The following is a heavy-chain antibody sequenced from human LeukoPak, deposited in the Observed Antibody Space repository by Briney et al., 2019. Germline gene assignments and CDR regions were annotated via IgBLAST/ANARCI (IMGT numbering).Heavy chain of an antibody. J-gene: IGHJ6*03. CDR3: ARDPYNGSYGDDYYYYMDV. V-gene: IGHV3-11*04. D-gene: IGHD1-26*01. CDR2: ISSSGSTI. Sequence: PGGSLRLSCAASGFTFSDYYMSWIRQAPGKGLEWVSYISSSGSTIYYADSVKGRFTMSRDNAKNSLYLQMNSLRAEDTAVYYCARDPYNGSYGDDYYYYMDVWGKGTTVTISS. CDR1: GFTFSDYY.